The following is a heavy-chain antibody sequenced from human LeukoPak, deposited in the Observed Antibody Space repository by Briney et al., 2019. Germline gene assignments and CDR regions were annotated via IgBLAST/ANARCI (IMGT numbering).Heavy chain of an antibody. CDR3: AADTSGDYVNYMDV. CDR2: IVVGSGNT. J-gene: IGHJ6*03. D-gene: IGHD4-17*01. CDR1: GFTFTSSA. Sequence: SVKVSCKDSGFTFTSSAMQWVRQARGQRLEWIGWIVVGSGNTNYAQKFQERVTITRDMSTSTAYMELSSLRSEDTAVYYCAADTSGDYVNYMDVWGKGTTVTVSS. V-gene: IGHV1-58*02.